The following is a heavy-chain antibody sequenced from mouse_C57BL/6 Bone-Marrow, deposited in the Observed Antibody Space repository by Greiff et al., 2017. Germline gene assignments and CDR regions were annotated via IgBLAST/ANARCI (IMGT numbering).Heavy chain of an antibody. CDR3: AGYEVVSRGTDPGYAMDY. CDR2: IYPGSGST. V-gene: IGHV1-55*01. CDR1: GYTFTSYW. D-gene: IGHD2-10*02. Sequence: VQLQQPGAELVKPGASVKMSCKASGYTFTSYWITWVKQRPGQGLEWIGDIYPGSGSTNYNEKFKSKATLTVDTSSSTAYMQLSSLTSEDSAVYYCAGYEVVSRGTDPGYAMDYWGQGTSVTVSS. J-gene: IGHJ4*01.